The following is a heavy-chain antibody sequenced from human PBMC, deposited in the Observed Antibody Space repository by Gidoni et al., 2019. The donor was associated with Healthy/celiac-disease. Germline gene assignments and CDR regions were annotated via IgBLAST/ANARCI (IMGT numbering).Heavy chain of an antibody. CDR1: GGSFSGYY. D-gene: IGHD3-3*01. CDR3: AGRLGVRFLEWFLVAFDI. CDR2: INHSGST. J-gene: IGHJ3*02. V-gene: IGHV4-34*01. Sequence: QVQLQQWGAGLLKPSETLSLTCAVYGGSFSGYYWSWIRQPPGKGLEWIGEINHSGSTNYNPSLKSRVTISVDTSKNQFSLKLSSVTAADTAVYYCAGRLGVRFLEWFLVAFDIWGQGTMVTVSS.